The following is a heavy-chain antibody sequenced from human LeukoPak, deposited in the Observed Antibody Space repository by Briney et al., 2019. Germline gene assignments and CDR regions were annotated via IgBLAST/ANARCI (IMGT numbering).Heavy chain of an antibody. Sequence: PSETLSLTCAVYGGSFSGYYWSWIRQPPGKGLEWIGEINHSGSTNYNPSLKSRVTISVATSKNQFSLKLSSVTAADTAVYYCARGYYSSGWYLVYWGQGTLVTVSS. D-gene: IGHD6-19*01. CDR3: ARGYYSSGWYLVY. CDR1: GGSFSGYY. V-gene: IGHV4-34*01. CDR2: INHSGST. J-gene: IGHJ4*02.